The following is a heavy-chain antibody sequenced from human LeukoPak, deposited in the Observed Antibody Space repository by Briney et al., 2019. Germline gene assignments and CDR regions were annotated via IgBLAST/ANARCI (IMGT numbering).Heavy chain of an antibody. V-gene: IGHV4-59*01. J-gene: IGHJ6*03. CDR1: GGSISSYY. CDR3: ARGMFVVVPAAMDYYYYYMDV. D-gene: IGHD2-2*01. CDR2: IYYSGST. Sequence: SETLSLTCTVSGGSISSYYWSWIRQPPGKGLEWIGYIYYSGSTNYNPSLKSRVTISVDTSKNQFSLKLSSVTAADTAMYYCARGMFVVVPAAMDYYYYYMDVWGKGTTVTVSS.